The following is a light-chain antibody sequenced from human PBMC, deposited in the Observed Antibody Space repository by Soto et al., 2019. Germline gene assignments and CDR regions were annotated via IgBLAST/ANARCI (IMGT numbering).Light chain of an antibody. CDR3: QQYGSSTGT. Sequence: EIVLTQSPGTLSLSPWERDTLSCRASQSVSSSYLAWYQQKPGQAPRLLIYGASSRATGIPDRFSGSGSGTDLTLTISRLEPEDFAVYYCQQYGSSTGTFGPGTKVDIK. V-gene: IGKV3-20*01. J-gene: IGKJ3*01. CDR1: QSVSSSY. CDR2: GAS.